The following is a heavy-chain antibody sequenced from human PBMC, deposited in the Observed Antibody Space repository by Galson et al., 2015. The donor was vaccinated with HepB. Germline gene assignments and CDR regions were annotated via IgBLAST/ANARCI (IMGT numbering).Heavy chain of an antibody. CDR2: IIPILGIA. D-gene: IGHD6-13*01. Sequence: SVKVSCKASGGTFSSYAISWVRQAPGQGLEWMGRIIPILGIANYAQKFQGRVTITADKSTSTAYMELSSLRSEDTAVYYCARGGGIAAADPFDYWGQGTLVTVSS. J-gene: IGHJ4*02. CDR1: GGTFSSYA. CDR3: ARGGGIAAADPFDY. V-gene: IGHV1-69*04.